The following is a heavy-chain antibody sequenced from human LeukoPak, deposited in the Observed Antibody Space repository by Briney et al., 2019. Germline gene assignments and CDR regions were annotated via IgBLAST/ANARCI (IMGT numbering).Heavy chain of an antibody. CDR2: IWYDGSKK. J-gene: IGHJ4*02. CDR1: GLRFTNHG. D-gene: IGHD1-1*01. V-gene: IGHV3-33*06. Sequence: GGSERLSCAASGLRFTNHGMHWVRQAPGKGLEWVAIIWYDGSKKYYADSVKGRFTISRDNSKNTLSLPMNSLRVEDTAVYYCAKDWGTSGTTGWMFEYWGQGTLVSVSS. CDR3: AKDWGTSGTTGWMFEY.